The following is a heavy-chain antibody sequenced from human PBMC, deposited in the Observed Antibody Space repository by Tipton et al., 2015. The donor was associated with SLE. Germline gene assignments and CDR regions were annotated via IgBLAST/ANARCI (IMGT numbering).Heavy chain of an antibody. D-gene: IGHD1-26*01. Sequence: SLRLSCAASGLTVSTNYINWFRQVPGKGLEWVAVISSDGSHKYYADSVKGRFTISRDNAKNSLYLQMNSLRAEDTAVYHCARDRGGSYPVDYWGQGTLVTVSS. CDR2: ISSDGSHK. V-gene: IGHV3-30*03. CDR1: GLTVSTNY. CDR3: ARDRGGSYPVDY. J-gene: IGHJ4*02.